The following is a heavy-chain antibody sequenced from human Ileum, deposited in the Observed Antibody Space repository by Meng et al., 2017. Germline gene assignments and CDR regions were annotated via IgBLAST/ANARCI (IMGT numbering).Heavy chain of an antibody. CDR3: VRGLSGRYGYFDY. CDR2: FHTDGTGT. Sequence: EGDVVECGGGLDPPGGSLRCSVAASGFNFDNYRRHLVRQAPGAGLVWVPRFHTDGTGTYYADSVEGRFTISRDNAKNTLYLQMNSLRAEDTAVYYCVRGLSGRYGYFDYWAQGTLVTVSS. D-gene: IGHD3-3*01. J-gene: IGHJ4*02. V-gene: IGHV3-74*01. CDR1: GFNFDNYR.